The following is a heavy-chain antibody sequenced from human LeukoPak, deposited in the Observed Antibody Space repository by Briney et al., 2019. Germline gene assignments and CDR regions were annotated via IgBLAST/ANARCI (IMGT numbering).Heavy chain of an antibody. CDR2: LSGSGLSK. D-gene: IGHD6-13*01. CDR3: PKGISPSSSWTFDY. J-gene: IGHJ4*02. V-gene: IGHV3-23*01. CDR1: GFTFSSYA. Sequence: PGGSLRLSCAASGFTFSSYAMNWVRQAPGKGLEWVSALSGSGLSKYYADSVKGRFTISRDNSKNTLYLQMNSLRAEDTAIYYCPKGISPSSSWTFDYWGQGTLVTVSS.